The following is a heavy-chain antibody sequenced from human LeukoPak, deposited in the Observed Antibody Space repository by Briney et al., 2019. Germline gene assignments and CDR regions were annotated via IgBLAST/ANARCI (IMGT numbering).Heavy chain of an antibody. Sequence: GGSLRLSCAASGFTFSNYGMHWVRQAPGKGLEWVAVISYDGSNKYYTDSVKGRFTISRDNSKNTLYLQMNSLRAEDTAVYYCARAPNGFGAFDIWGPGTMVTVSS. D-gene: IGHD2-8*01. J-gene: IGHJ3*02. CDR3: ARAPNGFGAFDI. CDR2: ISYDGSNK. V-gene: IGHV3-30*03. CDR1: GFTFSNYG.